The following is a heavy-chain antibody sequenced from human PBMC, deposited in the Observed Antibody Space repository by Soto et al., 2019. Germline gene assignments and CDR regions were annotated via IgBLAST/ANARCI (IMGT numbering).Heavy chain of an antibody. CDR1: GFTFSDHY. Sequence: GGSLRLSCAASGFTFSDHYMDWVRQAPGKGLEWVGRTRNKANSYTTEYAASVKGRFTISRDDSKNSLYLQMNSLKTEDTAVYYCARMAASGSLYYFDYWGQGTLVTVSS. CDR2: TRNKANSYTT. D-gene: IGHD3-10*01. J-gene: IGHJ4*02. CDR3: ARMAASGSLYYFDY. V-gene: IGHV3-72*01.